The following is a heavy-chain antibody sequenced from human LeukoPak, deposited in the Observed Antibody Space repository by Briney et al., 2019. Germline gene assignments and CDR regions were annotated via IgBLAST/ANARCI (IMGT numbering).Heavy chain of an antibody. CDR1: GGSINSPSYY. CDR2: IYTSGSA. Sequence: SETLSLTCTVSGGSINSPSYYWRWIRQPAGKGLEWIGRIYTSGSANYNPSLKSRVTMSVDTSKNQFSLKLSSVTAADTAVYYCARDRYYYDSSGSPYFDYWGQGTLVTVSS. V-gene: IGHV4-61*02. CDR3: ARDRYYYDSSGSPYFDY. J-gene: IGHJ4*02. D-gene: IGHD3-22*01.